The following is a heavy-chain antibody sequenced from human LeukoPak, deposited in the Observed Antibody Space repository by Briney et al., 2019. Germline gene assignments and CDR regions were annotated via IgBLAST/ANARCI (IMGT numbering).Heavy chain of an antibody. CDR1: GGSISSYY. J-gene: IGHJ2*01. V-gene: IGHV4-30-4*01. CDR2: IYYSGST. Sequence: SETLSLTCTVSGGSISSYYWSWIRQPPGKGLEWIGYIYYSGSTYYNPSLKSRVTISVDTSKNQFSLKLSSVTAADTAVYYCARQIRADYWYFDLWGRGTLVTVSS. CDR3: ARQIRADYWYFDL. D-gene: IGHD3-3*01.